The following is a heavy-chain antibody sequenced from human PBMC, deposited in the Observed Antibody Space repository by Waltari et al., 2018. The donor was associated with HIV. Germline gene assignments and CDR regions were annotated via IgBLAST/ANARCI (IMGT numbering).Heavy chain of an antibody. Sequence: EVRLEESGGGVVPPGRSLRLTCVTSGFNFEEDALRWLRQSPGKAREWVGVIRSLSDGGTSDYAASTKGRVIISRDDSQSVIYLDGTSLKTEDTGVYYCVRDSLPKCAAGSCYRKWGQGT. D-gene: IGHD2-2*01. CDR3: VRDSLPKCAAGSCYRK. CDR2: IRSLSDGGTS. V-gene: IGHV3-49*03. J-gene: IGHJ1*01. CDR1: GFNFEEDA.